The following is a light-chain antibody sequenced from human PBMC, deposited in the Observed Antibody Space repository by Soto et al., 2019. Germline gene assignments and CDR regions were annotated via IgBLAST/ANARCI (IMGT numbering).Light chain of an antibody. Sequence: DIQVTHSTYPLSASVGDLVSCTCRVSQSIRGWFAWYQQKPGKAPNVLIYDASRLKSGVPSRFSGRGSGTEFTLTITSLQPDDFATYYCHQYNSFSPWTVGQGTKVDIK. CDR2: DAS. CDR3: HQYNSFSPWT. CDR1: QSIRGW. J-gene: IGKJ1*01. V-gene: IGKV1-5*01.